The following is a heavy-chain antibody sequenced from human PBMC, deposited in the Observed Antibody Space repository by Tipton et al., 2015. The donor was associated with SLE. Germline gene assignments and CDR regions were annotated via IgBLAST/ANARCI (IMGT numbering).Heavy chain of an antibody. CDR2: IYSSGSA. D-gene: IGHD6-13*01. J-gene: IGHJ4*02. Sequence: TLSLTCTVSGGSITNNYWSWIRQPPGKGLEWIGYIYSSGSANYNPSLKSRATISVDTSKNQFSLKLGSVTAADTAVYFCARVGGSNWQFFDYWGQGVLVTVSS. CDR1: GGSITNNY. CDR3: ARVGGSNWQFFDY. V-gene: IGHV4-59*01.